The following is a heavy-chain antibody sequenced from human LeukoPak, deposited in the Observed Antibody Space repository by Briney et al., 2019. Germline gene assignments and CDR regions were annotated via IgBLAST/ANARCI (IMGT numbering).Heavy chain of an antibody. J-gene: IGHJ3*02. V-gene: IGHV3-7*01. CDR1: GFTFSSYW. CDR3: ARSRTMVVSNAFDI. Sequence: GSLRLSCAASGFTFSSYWMNWVRQAPGKGLEWVANIKQDGSEKYYVDSVKGRFTISRDNAKNSLYLQMNSLRAEDTAVYYCARSRTMVVSNAFDIWGQGTMVTVPS. D-gene: IGHD4/OR15-4a*01. CDR2: IKQDGSEK.